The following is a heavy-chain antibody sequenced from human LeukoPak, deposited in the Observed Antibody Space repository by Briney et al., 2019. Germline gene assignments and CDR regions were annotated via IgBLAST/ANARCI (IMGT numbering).Heavy chain of an antibody. D-gene: IGHD6-19*01. CDR1: GYSFTSYW. Sequence: GESLKISCKGSGYSFTSYWIGWVRQMPGKGLEWMGIIYPGVSDTRYSPSFQGRVTISADKSISTAYLQWSSLKASDTAMYYCARGPSSARYSSGAYFNYWGQGTLVTASS. J-gene: IGHJ4*02. CDR3: ARGPSSARYSSGAYFNY. V-gene: IGHV5-51*01. CDR2: IYPGVSDT.